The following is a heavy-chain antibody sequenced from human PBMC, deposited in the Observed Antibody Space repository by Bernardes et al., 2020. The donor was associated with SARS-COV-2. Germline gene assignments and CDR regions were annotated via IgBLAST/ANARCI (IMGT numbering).Heavy chain of an antibody. D-gene: IGHD6-6*01. J-gene: IGHJ6*02. CDR3: AREFASLNYYYGMDV. CDR2: INSDLSST. V-gene: IGHV3-74*01. Sequence: VSRINSDLSSTSYADSVKGRFTISRDNAKNTLYLQMNSLRAEDTAVYYCAREFASLNYYYGMDVWGQGTTVTVSS.